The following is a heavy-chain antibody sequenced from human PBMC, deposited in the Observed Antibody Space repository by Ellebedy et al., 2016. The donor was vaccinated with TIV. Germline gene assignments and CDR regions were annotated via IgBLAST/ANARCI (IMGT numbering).Heavy chain of an antibody. CDR2: IYYSGST. CDR3: ARERGAYYPSDY. Sequence: SETLSLXXAVYGGSFSGYYWSWIRQPPGKGLEWIGYIYYSGSTYYNPSLKSRVTISVDTSKNQFSLKLSSVTAADTAVYYCARERGAYYPSDYWGQGTLVTVSS. V-gene: IGHV4-30-4*01. CDR1: GGSFSGYY. D-gene: IGHD1-26*01. J-gene: IGHJ4*02.